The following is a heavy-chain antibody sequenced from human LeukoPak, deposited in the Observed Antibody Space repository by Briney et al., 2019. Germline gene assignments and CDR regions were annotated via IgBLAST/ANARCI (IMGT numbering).Heavy chain of an antibody. D-gene: IGHD6-6*01. J-gene: IGHJ6*03. CDR3: ARGRHSSSPYYYYYMDV. CDR1: GGSISSSSYY. V-gene: IGHV4-39*07. CDR2: IYYSGST. Sequence: SETLSLTCTVSGGSISSSSYYWGWIRQPPGKGLEWIGSIYYSGSTYYNPSLKSRVTISVDTSKNQFSLELSSVTAADTAVYYCARGRHSSSPYYYYYMDVWGKGTTVTVSS.